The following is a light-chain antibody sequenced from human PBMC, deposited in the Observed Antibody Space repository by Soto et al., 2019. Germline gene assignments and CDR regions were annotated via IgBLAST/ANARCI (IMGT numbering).Light chain of an antibody. V-gene: IGLV2-14*01. CDR1: SSDVGGYNY. Sequence: QSALTQPASVSGSPGQSSTISCTGTSSDVGGYNYVSWYQQHPGKAPKLTIYDVSNRPSGVSNRFSGSKSGNTASLTISGIQAEDEADYFCSSYTTSSTVVFGGGTKLTVL. CDR3: SSYTTSSTVV. CDR2: DVS. J-gene: IGLJ2*01.